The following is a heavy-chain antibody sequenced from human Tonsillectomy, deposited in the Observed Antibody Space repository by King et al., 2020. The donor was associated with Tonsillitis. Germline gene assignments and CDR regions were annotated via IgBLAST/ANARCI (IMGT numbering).Heavy chain of an antibody. Sequence: MQLQESGPGLVKPSETLSLTCTVSGTSIRSNHWTWIRQPPGKGLEWIGYIYYSGSTNYNPSLKSRVTISLDKSKNKYALNLTSVTAADTAVYYCARGIAVAGLYSFDYWGQGTLLTVSS. CDR1: GTSIRSNH. D-gene: IGHD6-19*01. V-gene: IGHV4-59*01. CDR3: ARGIAVAGLYSFDY. CDR2: IYYSGST. J-gene: IGHJ4*02.